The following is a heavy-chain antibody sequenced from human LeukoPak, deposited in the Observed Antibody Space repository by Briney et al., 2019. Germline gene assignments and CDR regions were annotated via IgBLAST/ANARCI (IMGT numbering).Heavy chain of an antibody. J-gene: IGHJ3*02. Sequence: ASVKVSCKASGYTFTSYDINWVRQATGQGLEWMGWMNPNSGNTGYAQKFQGRVTMTRNTSISTAYMELSSLRSEDTAVYYCARVYPRQWLVRGSDDAFDIWGQGTVVTVSS. CDR3: ARVYPRQWLVRGSDDAFDI. CDR2: MNPNSGNT. D-gene: IGHD6-19*01. CDR1: GYTFTSYD. V-gene: IGHV1-8*01.